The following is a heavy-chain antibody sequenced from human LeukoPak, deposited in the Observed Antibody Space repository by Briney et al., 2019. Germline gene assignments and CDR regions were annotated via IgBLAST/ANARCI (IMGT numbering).Heavy chain of an antibody. CDR3: ARGWGFGSGTYYNFDS. CDR1: GGSISRYY. CDR2: IFYSGST. V-gene: IGHV4-59*01. Sequence: SETLSLTCTVSGGSISRYYWSWIRQPPGKGLEWIGYIFYSGSTDDNPSFRGRVTISLDRSKKQFSLKLTSVTAADTAVYYCARGWGFGSGTYYNFDSWGQGILVTVSS. J-gene: IGHJ4*02. D-gene: IGHD3-10*01.